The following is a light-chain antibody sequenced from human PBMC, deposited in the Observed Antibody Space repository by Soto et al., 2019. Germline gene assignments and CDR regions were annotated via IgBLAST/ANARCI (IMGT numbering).Light chain of an antibody. CDR2: DAS. Sequence: ITMTQSPASLSATEGDRVTITCRASQNIHNYLNWYQQKPGRAPRLLIYDASTMEAGVPSRFRGGGSGTDFTFTISRLHPEDIAAYYCQQYENRPTFAQGTRLEIK. J-gene: IGKJ5*01. V-gene: IGKV1-33*01. CDR1: QNIHNY. CDR3: QQYENRPT.